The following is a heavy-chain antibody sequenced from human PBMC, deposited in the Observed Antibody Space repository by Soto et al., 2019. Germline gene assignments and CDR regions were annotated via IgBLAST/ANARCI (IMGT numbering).Heavy chain of an antibody. CDR1: GYSVSSSDYY. D-gene: IGHD2-15*01. CDR3: APLSVSLSGPYGIHV. J-gene: IGHJ6*02. V-gene: IGHV4-39*01. Sequence: SETLSLTCSVSGYSVSSSDYYWAWIRQPPGKGLEWIGSMLYSGLTYYNPSLKSRVTLSVDTSKNQFSVRLNSVAASGTAVYYCAPLSVSLSGPYGIHVWGQGTTVTVSS. CDR2: MLYSGLT.